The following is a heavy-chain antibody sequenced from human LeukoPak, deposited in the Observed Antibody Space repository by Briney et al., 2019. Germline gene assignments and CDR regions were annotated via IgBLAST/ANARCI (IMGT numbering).Heavy chain of an antibody. CDR1: GGSISNYY. D-gene: IGHD2-21*02. V-gene: IGHV4-59*01. Sequence: SETLSLSCTVSGGSISNYYWAWIRQPPGKGLEWIGYINYSGSTKYNPSLKSRVTISVDTSKNQFSLNLSSVTAADTALFYRARYCGGDCHEAFDIWGQGTTLTVSS. J-gene: IGHJ3*02. CDR3: ARYCGGDCHEAFDI. CDR2: INYSGST.